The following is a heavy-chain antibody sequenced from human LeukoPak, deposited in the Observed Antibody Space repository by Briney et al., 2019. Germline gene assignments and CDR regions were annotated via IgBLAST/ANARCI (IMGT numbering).Heavy chain of an antibody. J-gene: IGHJ3*02. Sequence: ASVKVSCTASGYTFSDYYMHWVRQAPGQGLEWMGRINPNSGGTDYAQKFQDRLTMTMYTSISTAYMELSRLRSDDTAVYYCARDLYNSGWTGAFDIWGQGTVVTVSS. D-gene: IGHD6-19*01. CDR1: GYTFSDYY. CDR2: INPNSGGT. CDR3: ARDLYNSGWTGAFDI. V-gene: IGHV1-2*06.